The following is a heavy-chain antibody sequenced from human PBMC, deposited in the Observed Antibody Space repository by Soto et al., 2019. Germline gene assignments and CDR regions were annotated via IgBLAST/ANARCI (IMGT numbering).Heavy chain of an antibody. J-gene: IGHJ4*02. D-gene: IGHD3-9*01. CDR1: GFTFSCYS. Sequence: GESLRLSCAASGFTFSCYSVNWVRQAPGKGLEWVSYISSGSKTIYYAESVKGRFTVSRDNARNSQYLQMNSLRGEDTAVYYCVREDILGVRSFDCWGQGTLVTVPS. CDR3: VREDILGVRSFDC. CDR2: ISSGSKTI. V-gene: IGHV3-48*01.